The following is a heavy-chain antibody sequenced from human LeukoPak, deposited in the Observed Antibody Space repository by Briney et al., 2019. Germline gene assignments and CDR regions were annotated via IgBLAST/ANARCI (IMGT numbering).Heavy chain of an antibody. Sequence: PGGSLRLSCAASGFTFSNYAMSWVRQAPGKGLEWVSAINDSGGSTYYADSVKGRFTISSDNSKNTLYLQMNSLRAEDTAVYYCAKPAISSRGWYYDYWGQGTLVTVSS. CDR1: GFTFSNYA. CDR2: INDSGGST. CDR3: AKPAISSRGWYYDY. D-gene: IGHD6-19*01. V-gene: IGHV3-23*01. J-gene: IGHJ4*02.